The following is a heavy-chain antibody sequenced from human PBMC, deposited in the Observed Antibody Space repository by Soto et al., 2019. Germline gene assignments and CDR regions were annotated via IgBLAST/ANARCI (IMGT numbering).Heavy chain of an antibody. CDR2: ISYDGTDK. D-gene: IGHD5-12*01. CDR1: GFTFNSYA. V-gene: IGHV3-30*18. J-gene: IGHJ6*02. CDR3: AKVIWDSGYHFYYYGLDV. Sequence: VGSLRLSCAASGFTFNSYAMHWVRQAPGKGLEWVAIISYDGTDKFYADSVKGRFTISRDNSKNTLYLQMSSLRTEDTAIYYCAKVIWDSGYHFYYYGLDVWGQGTTVTVS.